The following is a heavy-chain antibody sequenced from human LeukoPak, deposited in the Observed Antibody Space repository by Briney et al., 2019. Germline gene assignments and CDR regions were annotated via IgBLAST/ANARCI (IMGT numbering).Heavy chain of an antibody. Sequence: PGGSLRLSCAASGFTFSSYGMHWVRQAPGKGLEWVAVISYDGSNKYYADSVKGRFTISRDNSKNTLYLQMNSLRAEDTAVYYCARAGSTHYDILTGYQGNSDYWGQGTLVTVSS. V-gene: IGHV3-30*03. CDR1: GFTFSSYG. CDR3: ARAGSTHYDILTGYQGNSDY. D-gene: IGHD3-9*01. CDR2: ISYDGSNK. J-gene: IGHJ4*02.